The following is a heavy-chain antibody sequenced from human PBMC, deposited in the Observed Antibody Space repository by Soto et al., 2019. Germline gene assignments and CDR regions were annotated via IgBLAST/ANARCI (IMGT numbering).Heavy chain of an antibody. J-gene: IGHJ4*02. V-gene: IGHV3-53*01. Sequence: PGGSLRPSCVGSGFDVTTNCMRWVRQAPGKGLECVSIVCTGGATHYADSVKGRFTISRDSSKNTVHLQMNNVRAEDTAVYYCVRDKRTISGIFPGYWGQGTQVTVSS. CDR1: GFDVTTNC. D-gene: IGHD1-1*01. CDR3: VRDKRTISGIFPGY. CDR2: VCTGGAT.